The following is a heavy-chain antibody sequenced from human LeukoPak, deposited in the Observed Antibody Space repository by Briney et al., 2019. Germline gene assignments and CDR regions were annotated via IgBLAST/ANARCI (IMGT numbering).Heavy chain of an antibody. J-gene: IGHJ3*02. V-gene: IGHV3-74*01. Sequence: PGGSLRLSCAASEFTISRYWMHWVRQAPGKGLVWVSNINNDGSITTYADSVKGRFTISRDNVKNTLFLQMNSLGAEDTALYYCAKDHSAYDAFDIWGQGTMVTVSS. CDR1: EFTISRYW. CDR3: AKDHSAYDAFDI. CDR2: INNDGSIT.